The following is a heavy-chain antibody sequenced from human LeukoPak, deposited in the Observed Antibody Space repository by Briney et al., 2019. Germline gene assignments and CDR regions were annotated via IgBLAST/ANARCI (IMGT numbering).Heavy chain of an antibody. Sequence: GGSLRLSCAASGFTLRSYGMHWVRQAPGEGLEWVAVIWHDGSVLDYSESVKGRFTVSRDNAKNSLYLQINSLRAEDTAVYYCARGRSSGRYGIFDYWGQGALVTVSS. CDR2: IWHDGSVL. D-gene: IGHD6-19*01. CDR1: GFTLRSYG. V-gene: IGHV3-33*01. CDR3: ARGRSSGRYGIFDY. J-gene: IGHJ4*02.